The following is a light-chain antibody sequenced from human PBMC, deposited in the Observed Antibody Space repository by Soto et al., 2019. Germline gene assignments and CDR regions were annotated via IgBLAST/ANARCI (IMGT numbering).Light chain of an antibody. CDR3: QTWGSGIVV. CDR1: SGHSNYA. V-gene: IGLV4-69*01. CDR2: LNSDGSH. Sequence: QSVLTQSPSASASLGASVKLTCTLSSGHSNYAIAWHQQQSEKGPRYLMNLNSDGSHSKGDGIPDRFSGSSSGAERYLTISSRQSEDEADYYCQTWGSGIVVFGGGTKVTVL. J-gene: IGLJ2*01.